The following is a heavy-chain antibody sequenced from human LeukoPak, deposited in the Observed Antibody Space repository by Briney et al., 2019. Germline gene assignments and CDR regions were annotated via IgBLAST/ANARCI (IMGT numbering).Heavy chain of an antibody. CDR1: GFSFSSYW. CDR3: TRNYNNAFDI. V-gene: IGHV3-7*01. J-gene: IGHJ3*02. CDR2: IKPDGSDK. Sequence: GGSLRLSCAASGFSFSSYWMSWVRQAPGKGLERVANIKPDGSDKRYVDSVKGRFTISRDNARNSLYLQMNSLRGDDTAVYYCTRNYNNAFDIWAKGQWSPSLQ. D-gene: IGHD3-22*01.